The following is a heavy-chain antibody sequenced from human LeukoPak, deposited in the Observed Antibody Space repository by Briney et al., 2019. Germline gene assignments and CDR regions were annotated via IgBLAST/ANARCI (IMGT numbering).Heavy chain of an antibody. D-gene: IGHD3-22*01. CDR2: IYHTGIT. CDR1: GYSISSGYY. V-gene: IGHV4-38-2*02. Sequence: SETLSLTCNVSGYSISSGYYWGWIRQPPGKGLEWIASIYHTGITYYNPSLKSRVTISVDTSKNQFSLKLSSVTAADTAVYYCAREINSSGYTAHWGQGTLVTVSS. J-gene: IGHJ4*02. CDR3: AREINSSGYTAH.